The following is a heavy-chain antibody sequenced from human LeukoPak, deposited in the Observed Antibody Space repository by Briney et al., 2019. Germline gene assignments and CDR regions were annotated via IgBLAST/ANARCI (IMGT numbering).Heavy chain of an antibody. CDR1: GFTFSSYW. CDR2: ITGDGSGA. Sequence: GGSLRLSCAASGFTFSSYWVHWVRQAPGKGLVWVSRITGDGSGANYADSVKGRFTISRDNAKNTLYLQMNGLRAEDTAVYYCARFAVTTGGDYWGQGTLVTVSS. D-gene: IGHD1-1*01. V-gene: IGHV3-74*01. CDR3: ARFAVTTGGDY. J-gene: IGHJ4*02.